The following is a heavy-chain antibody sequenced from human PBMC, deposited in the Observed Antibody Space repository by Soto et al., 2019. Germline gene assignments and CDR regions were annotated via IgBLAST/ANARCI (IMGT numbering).Heavy chain of an antibody. V-gene: IGHV3-23*01. Sequence: GGSLRLSCAAPGFAFSSYAMSWVRQAPGKGLEWVSAISGSGGSTYYADSVKGRFTISRDNSKNTLYLQMNSLRAEDTAVYYCAKERGYSYGFISYYGMDVWGQGTTVTVSS. CDR2: ISGSGGST. D-gene: IGHD5-18*01. CDR3: AKERGYSYGFISYYGMDV. J-gene: IGHJ6*02. CDR1: GFAFSSYA.